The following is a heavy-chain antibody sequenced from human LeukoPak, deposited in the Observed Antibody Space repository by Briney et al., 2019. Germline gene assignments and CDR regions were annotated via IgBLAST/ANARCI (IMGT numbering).Heavy chain of an antibody. J-gene: IGHJ4*02. CDR1: GYSFTSYW. Sequence: GESLKISCKGSGYSFTSYWISWVRQMPGKGLEWMGRVGPSDSYTNYSPSFQGHVTISADKSISTAYLQWSSLKASDTALYYCASPYGGYFDYWGQGTLVTVSS. CDR3: ASPYGGYFDY. CDR2: VGPSDSYT. D-gene: IGHD4/OR15-4a*01. V-gene: IGHV5-10-1*01.